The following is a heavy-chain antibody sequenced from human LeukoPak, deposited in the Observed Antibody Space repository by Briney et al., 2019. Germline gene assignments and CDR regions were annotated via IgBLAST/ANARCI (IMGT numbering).Heavy chain of an antibody. CDR1: GFTFSDYN. CDR3: AREGGEWELLRTFDY. CDR2: ISRSGSTK. J-gene: IGHJ4*02. D-gene: IGHD1-26*01. V-gene: IGHV3-11*04. Sequence: GGSLRLSCAASGFTFSDYNMRWIRQAPGKGLEWVSSISRSGSTKYYADSVKGRFTISRDNAKNSLYLQMNSLRAEDTAVYYCAREGGEWELLRTFDYWGQGTLVTVSS.